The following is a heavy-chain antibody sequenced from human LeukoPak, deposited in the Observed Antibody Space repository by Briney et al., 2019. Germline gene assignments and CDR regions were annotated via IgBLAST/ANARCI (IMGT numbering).Heavy chain of an antibody. CDR2: MNHSGST. CDR3: VRQAGGY. V-gene: IGHV4-34*01. J-gene: IGHJ4*02. Sequence: SETLSLTCAVYGGXFSGYYCSWIRQPPGKGLEWIGEMNHSGSTNYNPSLKSRVTISVDTSKNQFSLKLSSVTAADTAVYYCVRQAGGYWGQGTLVTVSS. D-gene: IGHD3-16*01. CDR1: GGXFSGYY.